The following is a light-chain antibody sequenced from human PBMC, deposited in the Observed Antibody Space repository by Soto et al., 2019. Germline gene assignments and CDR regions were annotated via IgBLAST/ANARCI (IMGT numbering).Light chain of an antibody. Sequence: DVQLTQSPSFLSASVGDRVTVSCRASQDINTYLAWFQQKPGKVPQLLVYPASTLQDGVPSRFSGRGSGTEFTLTIHNLQPEDSATYYCQHLRAYPFSFGQGTKVDIK. CDR2: PAS. CDR1: QDINTY. CDR3: QHLRAYPFS. V-gene: IGKV1-9*01. J-gene: IGKJ2*03.